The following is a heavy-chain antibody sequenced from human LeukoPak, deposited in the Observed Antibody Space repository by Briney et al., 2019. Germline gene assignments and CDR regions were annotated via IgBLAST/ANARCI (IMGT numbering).Heavy chain of an antibody. D-gene: IGHD5-18*01. CDR3: ARGPSVDTPGVFSY. Sequence: PGGSLRLSCAASGFTFSSYAMHWVRQAPGKGLEWVAVISYDGSNKYYADSVKGRFTISRDNSKNTLYLQMNSLRAEDTAVYYCARGPSVDTPGVFSYWGQGTLVTVSS. CDR1: GFTFSSYA. CDR2: ISYDGSNK. J-gene: IGHJ4*02. V-gene: IGHV3-30*01.